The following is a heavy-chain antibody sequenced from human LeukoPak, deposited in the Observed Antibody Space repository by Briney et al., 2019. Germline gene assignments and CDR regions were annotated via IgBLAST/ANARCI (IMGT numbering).Heavy chain of an antibody. CDR2: IYYSGST. D-gene: IGHD2-15*01. CDR3: ARHGYCSGGSCYWDY. CDR1: GGSISNFY. Sequence: SSETLSLTCTVSGGSISNFYWSWIRQPPGSGLEWIAYIYYSGSTSYNPSLKSRVAISVDTSNNEVSLKLSSVTAADTAVYYCARHGYCSGGSCYWDYWGQGTLVTVSS. J-gene: IGHJ4*02. V-gene: IGHV4-59*08.